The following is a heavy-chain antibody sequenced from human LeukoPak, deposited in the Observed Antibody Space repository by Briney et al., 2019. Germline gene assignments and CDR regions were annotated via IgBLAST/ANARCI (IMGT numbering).Heavy chain of an antibody. D-gene: IGHD3-22*01. CDR3: ARGRTYYYDSSGYYPVDFDI. CDR1: GGSISSYY. Sequence: PSETLSLTCTVSGGSISSYYWSWIRQPPGKGLEWIGYIYYSGSTNYNPSLKSRVTISVDTSKNQFSLKLSSVTAADTAVYYCARGRTYYYDSSGYYPVDFDIWGQGTMVTVSS. V-gene: IGHV4-59*01. CDR2: IYYSGST. J-gene: IGHJ3*02.